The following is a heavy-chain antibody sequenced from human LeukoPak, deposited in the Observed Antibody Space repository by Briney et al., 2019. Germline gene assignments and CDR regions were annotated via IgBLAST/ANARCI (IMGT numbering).Heavy chain of an antibody. J-gene: IGHJ3*02. CDR3: ARALDILPFDAINI. CDR2: ISYDGSNQ. CDR1: GFTFSSYG. V-gene: IGHV3-30*03. Sequence: GGSLRLSCAASGFTFSSYGMHWVRRAPGKGLEWVALISYDGSNQYYADSVKGRFTISRDISKDTLYLQMNSLRAEDTAVYYCARALDILPFDAINIWGQGTMVTVSS. D-gene: IGHD2-2*03.